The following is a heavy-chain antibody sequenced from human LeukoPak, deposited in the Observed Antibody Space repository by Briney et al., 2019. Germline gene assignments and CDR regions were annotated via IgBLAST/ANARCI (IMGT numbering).Heavy chain of an antibody. D-gene: IGHD2-2*01. V-gene: IGHV3-21*01. Sequence: PGGSLRLPCAASGFTFSSYSMNWVRQAPGKGLEWVSSISSSSSYIYYADSVKGRFTISRDNAKNPLYLQMNSLRAEDTAVCYCAREDIVVVPAAMTEEDYYYYGMDVWGQGTTVTVSS. CDR1: GFTFSSYS. CDR2: ISSSSSYI. CDR3: AREDIVVVPAAMTEEDYYYYGMDV. J-gene: IGHJ6*02.